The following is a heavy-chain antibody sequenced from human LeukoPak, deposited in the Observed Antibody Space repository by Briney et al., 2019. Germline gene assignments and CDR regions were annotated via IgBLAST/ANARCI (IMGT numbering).Heavy chain of an antibody. J-gene: IGHJ5*02. CDR1: GGSISSSSYY. CDR3: ARGSRDSSSPIPFDP. Sequence: SSETLSLTCTVSGGSISSSSYYWGWIRQPPGKGLEWIGRIYTSGSTNYNPSLKSRVTISVDTSKNQFSLKLSSVTAADTAVYYCARGSRDSSSPIPFDPWGQGTLVTVSS. CDR2: IYTSGST. V-gene: IGHV4-39*07. D-gene: IGHD6-13*01.